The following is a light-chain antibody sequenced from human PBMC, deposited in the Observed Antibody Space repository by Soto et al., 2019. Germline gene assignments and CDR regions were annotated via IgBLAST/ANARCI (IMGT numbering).Light chain of an antibody. CDR2: GAS. V-gene: IGKV3-20*01. Sequence: DIVLTQSPCTLSLSPGERAALSCRASQSVSSSYLAWYQQKPGQAPRLLIYGASNRATGIPDRFSGSGSGTDFTLTISRLEPEDFAVYYCQQYETYSGTFGQGTKVDI. CDR3: QQYETYSGT. J-gene: IGKJ1*01. CDR1: QSVSSSY.